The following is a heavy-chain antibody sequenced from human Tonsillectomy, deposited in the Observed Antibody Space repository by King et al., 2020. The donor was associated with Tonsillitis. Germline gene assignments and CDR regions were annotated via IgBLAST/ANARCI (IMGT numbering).Heavy chain of an antibody. CDR1: GFTFSDHY. CDR2: VRKKVNGYTT. V-gene: IGHV3-72*01. J-gene: IGHJ5*02. Sequence: VQLVESGGGLVQPGGSLRLSCAASGFTFSDHYMDWIRQAPGKGLDWVARVRKKVNGYTTEYAASVRGRFTISRDDSTTSLLLQMNSLKIEDTAVYNCVRVNGDFVFGSWGQGTLVTVSS. D-gene: IGHD4-17*01. CDR3: VRVNGDFVFGS.